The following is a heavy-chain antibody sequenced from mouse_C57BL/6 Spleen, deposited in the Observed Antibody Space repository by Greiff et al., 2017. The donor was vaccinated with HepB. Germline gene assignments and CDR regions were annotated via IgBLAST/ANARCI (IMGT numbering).Heavy chain of an antibody. Sequence: VQLKESGPGLVKPSQSLSLTCSVTGYSITSGYYWNWIRQFPGNKLEWMGYISYDGSNNYNPSLKNRISITRDTSKNQFFLKLNSVTTEDTATYYCASDPEAYWGQGTLVTVSA. CDR1: GYSITSGYY. J-gene: IGHJ3*01. V-gene: IGHV3-6*01. CDR2: ISYDGSN. CDR3: ASDPEAY.